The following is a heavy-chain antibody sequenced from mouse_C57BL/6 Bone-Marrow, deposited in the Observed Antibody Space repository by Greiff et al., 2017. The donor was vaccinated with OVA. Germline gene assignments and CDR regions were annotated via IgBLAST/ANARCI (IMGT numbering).Heavy chain of an antibody. CDR2: IYPGNSDT. V-gene: IGHV1-5*01. J-gene: IGHJ3*01. Sequence: EVQLQQSGTVLARPGASVKMSCKTSGYTFTSYWMHWVKQRPGQGLEWIGAIYPGNSDTSYNQKFKGKAKLTAVTSASTAYMELSSLTNEDSAVYYCTKTNWDLAWFAYWGQGTLVTVSA. D-gene: IGHD4-1*01. CDR1: GYTFTSYW. CDR3: TKTNWDLAWFAY.